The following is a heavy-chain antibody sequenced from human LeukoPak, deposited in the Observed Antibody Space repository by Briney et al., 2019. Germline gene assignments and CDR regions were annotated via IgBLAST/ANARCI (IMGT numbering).Heavy chain of an antibody. CDR3: AKDDIVVVPARFDY. V-gene: IGHV3-23*01. J-gene: IGHJ4*02. CDR1: GFTFSSYA. D-gene: IGHD2-2*01. Sequence: GGSLRLSCAASGFTFSSYAMSWVPQAPGKGLEWVSTISGSGDSTYYADSVKGRFTISRDSSKKTLYLQTTSLRAEDTAVYYCAKDDIVVVPARFDYWGQGTLVTVSS. CDR2: ISGSGDST.